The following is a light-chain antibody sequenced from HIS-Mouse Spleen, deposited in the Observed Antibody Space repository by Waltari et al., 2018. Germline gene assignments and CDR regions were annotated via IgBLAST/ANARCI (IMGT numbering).Light chain of an antibody. Sequence: QSALTQTASVSGSPGQSITISCTGTSSHVGTYTLVSWYQQHPGTAPKLMIYEGSKRPSGVSNRFSGSKSGNTASLTISGLQAEDEADYYCCSYAGSSTWVFGGGTKLTVL. V-gene: IGLV2-23*01. CDR2: EGS. CDR3: CSYAGSSTWV. J-gene: IGLJ3*02. CDR1: SSHVGTYTL.